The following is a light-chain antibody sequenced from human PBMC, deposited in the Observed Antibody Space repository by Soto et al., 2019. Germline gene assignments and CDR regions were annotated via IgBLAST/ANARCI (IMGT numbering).Light chain of an antibody. CDR1: QSVSSSY. Sequence: EIVLTQSPGTLSLSPGERATLSCRASQSVSSSYLAWYQQKPGRAARPLIYGTSSRATGIPDRFSGSGSGTDFTLTISTLEPEDFAVYYCQQYGSSPRTFGQGTKVDIK. J-gene: IGKJ1*01. CDR2: GTS. V-gene: IGKV3-20*01. CDR3: QQYGSSPRT.